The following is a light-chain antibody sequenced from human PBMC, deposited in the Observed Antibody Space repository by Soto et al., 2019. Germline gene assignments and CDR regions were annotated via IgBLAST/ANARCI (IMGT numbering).Light chain of an antibody. CDR3: QQYGGSPPT. V-gene: IGKV3-20*01. CDR2: GAS. Sequence: DMVLTQSPDTLSLSPGERATLSCRASQSVSSSSFLAWYQQKVGQAPRLLIYGASTRISGIPDRFSGSGSGTDFTLTVSRLEPEDFAVYYCQQYGGSPPTFGQGTKLEIK. CDR1: QSVSSSSF. J-gene: IGKJ2*01.